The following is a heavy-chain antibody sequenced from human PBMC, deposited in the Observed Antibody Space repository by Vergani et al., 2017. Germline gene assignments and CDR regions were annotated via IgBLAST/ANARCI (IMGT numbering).Heavy chain of an antibody. D-gene: IGHD5-18*01. Sequence: EVQLVESGGGLVQPGGSLRLSCAASGFTFSSYWMHWVRQAPGKGLVWVSRINSDGSSTSYADSVKGRFTISRDNAKNTLYLQMNSLRAEDTAVYYCAKSPVVTGPYYFDYWGQGTLVTVSS. CDR1: GFTFSSYW. J-gene: IGHJ4*02. V-gene: IGHV3-74*01. CDR3: AKSPVVTGPYYFDY. CDR2: INSDGSST.